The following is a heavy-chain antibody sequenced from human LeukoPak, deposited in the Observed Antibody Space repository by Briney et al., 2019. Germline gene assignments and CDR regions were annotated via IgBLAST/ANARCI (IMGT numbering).Heavy chain of an antibody. J-gene: IGHJ5*02. V-gene: IGHV4-59*01. CDR1: GGSIRSYY. CDR2: IFYSGGA. D-gene: IGHD3-3*01. Sequence: PSETLSLTCTVSGGSIRSYYWSWIRQPPGKGLEWIGYIFYSGGANYNPSLKSRVTISVDTSKNQFSLKLTSVTAADTAVYYCAREAITIFGVVRTQTTYGPHRFDPWGQGTLVTVSS. CDR3: AREAITIFGVVRTQTTYGPHRFDP.